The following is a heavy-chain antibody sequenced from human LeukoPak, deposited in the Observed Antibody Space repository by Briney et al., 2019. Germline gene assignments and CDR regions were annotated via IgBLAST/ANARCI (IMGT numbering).Heavy chain of an antibody. J-gene: IGHJ4*02. Sequence: PSETLSLTCAVYGGSFSGYYRSWIRQSPGKGLEWIGSIYYSGSTYYNPSLKSRVTISVDTSKNQFSLKLSSVTAADTAVYYCARGVYIAAAQYGYWGQGTLVTVSS. V-gene: IGHV4-34*01. CDR2: IYYSGST. CDR1: GGSFSGYY. D-gene: IGHD6-13*01. CDR3: ARGVYIAAAQYGY.